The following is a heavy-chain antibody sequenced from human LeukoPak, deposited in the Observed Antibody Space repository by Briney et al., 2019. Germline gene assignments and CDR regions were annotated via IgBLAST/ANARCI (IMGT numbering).Heavy chain of an antibody. V-gene: IGHV3-7*03. J-gene: IGHJ6*02. CDR1: GFTFSKYW. CDR2: INGDGSER. Sequence: GGSLRLSCAASGFTFSKYWITWVRQAPGKGLEWVANINGDGSERYYVDSVKGRFTISRDDAKSSLYLQMNSLRAEDTAVYYCARRNAMDVWGQGTTVIVFS. CDR3: ARRNAMDV.